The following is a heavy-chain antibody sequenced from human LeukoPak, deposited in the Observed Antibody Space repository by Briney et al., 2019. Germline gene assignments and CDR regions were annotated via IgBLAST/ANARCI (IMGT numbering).Heavy chain of an antibody. J-gene: IGHJ4*02. CDR1: GFTFSSYA. Sequence: GGSLRLSCAASGFTFSSYAMSWVRQAPGKGLEWVSAISGSGGSTYYADSVKGRFTISRDNSKKTLYLQMNSLRAEDTAVYYCAKINEWDLLLPYFDYWGQGTLVTVSS. CDR2: ISGSGGST. CDR3: AKINEWDLLLPYFDY. D-gene: IGHD1-26*01. V-gene: IGHV3-23*01.